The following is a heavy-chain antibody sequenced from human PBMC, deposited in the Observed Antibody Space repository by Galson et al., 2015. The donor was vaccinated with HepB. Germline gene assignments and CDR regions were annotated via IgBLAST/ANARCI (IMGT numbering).Heavy chain of an antibody. CDR1: GFTFSNYG. CDR3: ARDWRSELQFDY. CDR2: INSNRSYI. D-gene: IGHD1-1*01. J-gene: IGHJ4*02. V-gene: IGHV3-21*01. Sequence: SLRLSCAASGFTFSNYGMHWVRQAPGKGLEWVSYINSNRSYIYYADSVKGRFTVSRDNANNLLFLQMNSLRVEDTAIYYCARDWRSELQFDYWGQRSLVSV.